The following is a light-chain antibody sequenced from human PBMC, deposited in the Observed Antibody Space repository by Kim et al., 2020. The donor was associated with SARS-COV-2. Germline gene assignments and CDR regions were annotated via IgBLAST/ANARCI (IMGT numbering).Light chain of an antibody. Sequence: PGERATLSCRASQSVSSSLAWYQQKPGQAPRLLIYGASTRATGIPARFNGSGSGTDFTLTISTLQSEDFAVYYCQQYNDWPPSITFGQGTRLEIK. CDR1: QSVSSS. J-gene: IGKJ5*01. CDR2: GAS. V-gene: IGKV3-15*01. CDR3: QQYNDWPPSIT.